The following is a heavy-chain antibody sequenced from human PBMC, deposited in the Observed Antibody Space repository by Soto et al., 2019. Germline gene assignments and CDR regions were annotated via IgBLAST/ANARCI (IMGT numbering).Heavy chain of an antibody. CDR1: GFTVTTYG. Sequence: PGGSLRLCCTASGFTVTTYGMHWVRQAPGKGLEWVAVIWDDGSNKYYADAVKGRFIISRDNSKNTLYLQMNSLRAEDTAVYYCARDRNGMDVWGQGTTVTVSS. CDR3: ARDRNGMDV. V-gene: IGHV3-33*01. J-gene: IGHJ6*02. CDR2: IWDDGSNK.